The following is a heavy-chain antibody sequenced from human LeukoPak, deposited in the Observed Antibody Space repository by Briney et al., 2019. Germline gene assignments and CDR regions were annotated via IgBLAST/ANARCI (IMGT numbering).Heavy chain of an antibody. D-gene: IGHD6-19*01. CDR1: GFTFSNYS. CDR2: ISSSSSYI. V-gene: IGHV3-21*01. J-gene: IGHJ4*02. CDR3: ARVIAGAGTIGCDY. Sequence: PGGSLRLSCAASGFTFSNYSMNWVRQAPGKGLEWVSSISSSSSYIYYAVSVKGRFTISRDNAKNSLYMQINSLRAEGTAVYYCARVIAGAGTIGCDYWGQGTLVTVSS.